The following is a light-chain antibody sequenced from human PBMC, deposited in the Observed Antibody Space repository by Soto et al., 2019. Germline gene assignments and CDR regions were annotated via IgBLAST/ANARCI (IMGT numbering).Light chain of an antibody. CDR1: QSVSSSY. CDR2: GAS. V-gene: IGKV3-20*01. J-gene: IGKJ1*01. CDR3: KQYGSSRT. Sequence: EIVLTQSPGTLSLSPGERATLSCRASQSVSSSYLAWYQQKPGQAPRLLIYGASSRATGIPDRFSGSGSGTDFTLTISRLEPEDFAVYYRKQYGSSRTFGQGTKVDIK.